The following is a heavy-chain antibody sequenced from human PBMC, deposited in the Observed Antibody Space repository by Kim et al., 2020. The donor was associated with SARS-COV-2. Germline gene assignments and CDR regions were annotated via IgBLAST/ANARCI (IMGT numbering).Heavy chain of an antibody. D-gene: IGHD6-13*01. J-gene: IGHJ5*02. CDR3: ARGEKYSSSDNWFDP. V-gene: IGHV4-4*02. Sequence: SETLSLTCAVSGGSISSSNWWSWVRQPPGKGLEWIGEIYHSGSTNYNPSLKSRVTISVDKSKNQFSLKLSSVTAADTAVYYCARGEKYSSSDNWFDPWGQGTLVTVSS. CDR2: IYHSGST. CDR1: GGSISSSNW.